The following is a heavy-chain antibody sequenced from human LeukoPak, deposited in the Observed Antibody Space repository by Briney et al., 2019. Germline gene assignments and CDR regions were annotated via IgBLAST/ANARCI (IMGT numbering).Heavy chain of an antibody. V-gene: IGHV1-69*05. CDR1: GGTFSSYA. D-gene: IGHD3-22*01. CDR3: ARSMTYYYDSSGYYPDY. J-gene: IGHJ4*02. Sequence: GASVKVSCKASGGTFSSYAISWVRQAPGQGLEWMGGIIPIFGIANYAQKFQGRVTITTDESTSTAYMELSSLRSEDTAVYYCARSMTYYYDSSGYYPDYWGQGTLVTVSS. CDR2: IIPIFGIA.